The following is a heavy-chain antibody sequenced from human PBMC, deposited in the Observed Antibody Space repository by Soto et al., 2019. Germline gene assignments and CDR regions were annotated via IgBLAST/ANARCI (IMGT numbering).Heavy chain of an antibody. Sequence: SETLSLTCAVYGGSFSGYYWSWIRQPPGKGLEWIGEINHSGSTNYNPSLKSRVTISVDTSKNQFSLKLSSVTAADTAVYYCATDDYGDYVYAFDIWGQGTMVTVSS. CDR1: GGSFSGYY. CDR3: ATDDYGDYVYAFDI. D-gene: IGHD4-17*01. CDR2: INHSGST. J-gene: IGHJ3*02. V-gene: IGHV4-34*01.